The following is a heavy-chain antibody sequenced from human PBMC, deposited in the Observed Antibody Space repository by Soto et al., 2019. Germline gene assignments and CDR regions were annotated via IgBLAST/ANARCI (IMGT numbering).Heavy chain of an antibody. CDR1: GGSIRSSY. CDR3: ARELGFCSSTNCYLGAFDI. V-gene: IGHV4-4*07. CDR2: FYNNGIT. D-gene: IGHD2-2*01. Sequence: PSETLSLTCTVSGGSIRSSYWSWIRQPAGKGLEWIGRFYNNGITNYNPSLKSRVTMSVDTSNNQFSLKLSSVTAADTAIYFCARELGFCSSTNCYLGAFDIWGQGTMVTVSS. J-gene: IGHJ3*02.